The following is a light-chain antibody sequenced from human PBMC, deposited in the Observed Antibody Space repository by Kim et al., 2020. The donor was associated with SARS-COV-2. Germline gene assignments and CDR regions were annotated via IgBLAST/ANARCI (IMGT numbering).Light chain of an antibody. CDR3: QQYHNYYT. CDR2: DVS. J-gene: IGKJ2*01. V-gene: IGKV3-15*01. Sequence: LYMSPGQRATHSCRASQTVTGRLAWYQQKSGQAPRLVMYDVSTRASGNPARFSGSGSGTEFTITISSLESEDFAVYYCQQYHNYYTFGQGTKLEI. CDR1: QTVTGR.